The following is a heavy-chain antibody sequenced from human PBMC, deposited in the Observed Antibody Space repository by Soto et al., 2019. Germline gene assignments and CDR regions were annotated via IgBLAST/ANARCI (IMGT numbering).Heavy chain of an antibody. CDR3: ARETYSSLDY. V-gene: IGHV1-3*01. CDR1: GYTFTSYA. J-gene: IGHJ4*02. D-gene: IGHD6-19*01. CDR2: INAGTGNT. Sequence: QVQIVQSGADVKKPGASVKVSCKASGYTFTSYAMHWVRQAPGQRFEWMGWINAGTGNTIYSQKFQGRVTITRDTSASTAYMELSSLRSEDTAVYYCARETYSSLDYWGQGTLVTVSS.